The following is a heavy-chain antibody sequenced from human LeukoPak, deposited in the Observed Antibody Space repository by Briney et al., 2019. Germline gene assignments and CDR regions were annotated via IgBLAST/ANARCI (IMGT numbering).Heavy chain of an antibody. V-gene: IGHV3-7*01. CDR2: IKEDGSEK. Sequence: NPGRSLRLSCAASGFTFSSYGMHWVRQAPGKGLEWVADIKEDGSEKYYVDSVKGRFTISRDNAKNSLYLQMNSLRAEDTAVYYCASQMGYSFDYWGQGTLVTVSS. CDR1: GFTFSSYG. D-gene: IGHD3-22*01. CDR3: ASQMGYSFDY. J-gene: IGHJ4*02.